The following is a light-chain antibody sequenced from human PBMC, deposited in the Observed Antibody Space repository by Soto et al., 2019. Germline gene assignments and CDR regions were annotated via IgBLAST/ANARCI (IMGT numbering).Light chain of an antibody. CDR2: GAS. CDR3: QQYDSSSYI. CDR1: QTVSSSY. J-gene: IGKJ2*01. V-gene: IGKV3-20*01. Sequence: DIVLTQSPGTLSLSPGERATLSCRASQTVSSSYLAWYHQKPGQAPRLLIYGASSRATGIPDRFSGSGSGTDFTLTISRLEPGDFAVYYCQQYDSSSYIFGQGTKLEIK.